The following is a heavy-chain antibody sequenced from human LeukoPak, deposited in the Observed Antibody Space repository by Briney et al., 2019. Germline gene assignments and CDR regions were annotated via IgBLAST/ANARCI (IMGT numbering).Heavy chain of an antibody. CDR3: ARDAGGLRFLGWATGNYYYYGMDV. J-gene: IGHJ6*02. D-gene: IGHD3-3*01. CDR1: GFTFSSYS. CDR2: ISSSSSYI. Sequence: GGSLRLSCAASGFTFSSYSMNWVRQAPGKGLEWVSSISSSSSYIYYADSVKGRFTISRDNAKNSLYLQMNSLRAEDTAVYYCARDAGGLRFLGWATGNYYYYGMDVWGQGTTVTVSS. V-gene: IGHV3-21*01.